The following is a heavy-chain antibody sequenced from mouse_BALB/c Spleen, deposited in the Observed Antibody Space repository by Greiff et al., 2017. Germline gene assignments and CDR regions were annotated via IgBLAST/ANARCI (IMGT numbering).Heavy chain of an antibody. CDR3: ARRYDYHFDY. J-gene: IGHJ2*01. CDR1: GFTFSSYG. D-gene: IGHD2-4*01. Sequence: DVMLVESGGDLVKPGGSLKLSCAASGFTFSSYGMSWVRQTPDKRLEWVATISSGGSYTYYPDSVKGRFTISRDNAKNTLYLQMSSLKSEDTAMYYCARRYDYHFDYWGQGTTLTVSS. CDR2: ISSGGSYT. V-gene: IGHV5-6*02.